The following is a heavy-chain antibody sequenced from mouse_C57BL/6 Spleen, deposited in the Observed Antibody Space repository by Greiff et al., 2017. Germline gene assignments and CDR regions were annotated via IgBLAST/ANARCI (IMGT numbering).Heavy chain of an antibody. CDR1: GYAFSSYW. J-gene: IGHJ3*01. CDR3: ARGEAYGPFAY. CDR2: IYPGDGDT. Sequence: VQLQESGAELVKPGASVKISCKASGYAFSSYWMNWVKQRPGKGLEWIGQIYPGDGDTNYNGKFKGKATLTADKSSSTAYMQLSSLTSEDSAVYFCARGEAYGPFAYWGQGTLVTVSA. V-gene: IGHV1-80*01. D-gene: IGHD1-1*02.